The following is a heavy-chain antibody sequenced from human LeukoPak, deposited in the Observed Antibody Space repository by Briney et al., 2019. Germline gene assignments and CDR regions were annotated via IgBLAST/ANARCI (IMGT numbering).Heavy chain of an antibody. CDR2: INPTGTTT. CDR3: ARDNSVGDIAWWFDP. V-gene: IGHV1-46*01. D-gene: IGHD3-10*01. Sequence: GASVKVSCKSSGYIFTGYYMHWVRQAPGQGLEWVGLINPTGTTTLYAQKFQGRVTLTRDMSTSTDYMELRSLKSEDTAVYYCARDNSVGDIAWWFDPWGQGTLVTVSS. J-gene: IGHJ5*02. CDR1: GYIFTGYY.